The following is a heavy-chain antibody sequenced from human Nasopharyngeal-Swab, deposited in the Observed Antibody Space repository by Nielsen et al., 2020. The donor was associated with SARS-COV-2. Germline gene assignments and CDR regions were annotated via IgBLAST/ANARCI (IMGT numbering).Heavy chain of an antibody. J-gene: IGHJ4*02. CDR3: ARVREVFYYDILTGYYYFDY. V-gene: IGHV4-59*01. D-gene: IGHD3-9*01. CDR1: GGSISSYY. Sequence: SETLSLTCKVAGGSISSYYWSWIRQPPGKGLEWIGYIYYNGSTNYNPSLKSRVTISVDTSKNQFSLKLSSVTAADTAVYYCARVREVFYYDILTGYYYFDYWGQGTLVTVSS. CDR2: IYYNGST.